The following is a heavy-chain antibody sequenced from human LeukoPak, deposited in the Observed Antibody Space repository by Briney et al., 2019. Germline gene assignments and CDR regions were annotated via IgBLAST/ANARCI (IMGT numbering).Heavy chain of an antibody. V-gene: IGHV3-74*01. CDR2: INHDGSDT. J-gene: IGHJ5*02. CDR3: VRGGPSTWS. CDR1: GFTFKLYW. D-gene: IGHD2-15*01. Sequence: GGSLRLSCAASGFTFKLYWMHWVRQVPGRGPVWVSRINHDGSDTIYADSVRGRFTISRDDAKDTLYLQMNNLRAEDTAVYYCVRGGPSTWSWGQGTLVTVSS.